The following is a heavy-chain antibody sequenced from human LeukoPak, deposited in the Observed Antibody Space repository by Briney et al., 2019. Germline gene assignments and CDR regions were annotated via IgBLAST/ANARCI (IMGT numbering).Heavy chain of an antibody. CDR1: GFTFSSYA. D-gene: IGHD3-9*01. J-gene: IGHJ4*02. Sequence: GGSLRLSCAASGFTFSSYAMSWVRQAPGKGLEWVSGISGSDGSTNYADSVKGRFTISRDDSKNTLYLQMNSLRAEDTAVYYCARGTYIYDILTRGFDYWGQGTLVTVSS. CDR2: ISGSDGST. CDR3: ARGTYIYDILTRGFDY. V-gene: IGHV3-23*01.